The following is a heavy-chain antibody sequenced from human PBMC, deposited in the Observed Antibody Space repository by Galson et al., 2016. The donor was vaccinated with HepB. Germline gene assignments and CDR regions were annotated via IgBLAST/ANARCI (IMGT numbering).Heavy chain of an antibody. Sequence: SLRLSCAASGFTVSSSGMSWVRQAPGKGLEWVSSIRISGTNTFYADSVKGHFTISTSTSKSTLYLQMSSLRAEDTAVYYCAKCSVYNTGWCNSFDPWGQGTPVIVSS. CDR2: IRISGTNT. V-gene: IGHV3-23*01. CDR3: AKCSVYNTGWCNSFDP. CDR1: GFTVSSSG. J-gene: IGHJ5*02. D-gene: IGHD2-8*02.